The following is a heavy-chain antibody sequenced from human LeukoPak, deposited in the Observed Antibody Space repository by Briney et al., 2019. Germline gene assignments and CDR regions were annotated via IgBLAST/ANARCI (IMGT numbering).Heavy chain of an antibody. Sequence: SETLSLTCTVSGGSISSSSYYWGWIRQPPGKGLEWIGSIYYSGSTYYSPSLKSRVTISVDTSKNQFSLKLSSVTAADTAVYYCARHDVGSGWYYFDYWGQGTLVTVSS. CDR3: ARHDVGSGWYYFDY. CDR1: GGSISSSSYY. V-gene: IGHV4-39*01. D-gene: IGHD6-19*01. CDR2: IYYSGST. J-gene: IGHJ4*02.